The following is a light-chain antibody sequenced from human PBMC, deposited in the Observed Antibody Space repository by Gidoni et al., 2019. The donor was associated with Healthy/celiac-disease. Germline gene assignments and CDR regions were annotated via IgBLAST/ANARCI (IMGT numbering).Light chain of an antibody. Sequence: EIVLTQSPATLSLSPGERATLSGRASQSVSSYLAWYQQKPGQAPRLLIYDASNRATGIPARFSGSGSGTDFTPTISSLEPEDFSVYYCQQRSNWPPAITFGQGTRLEIK. CDR3: QQRSNWPPAIT. CDR2: DAS. V-gene: IGKV3-11*01. J-gene: IGKJ5*01. CDR1: QSVSSY.